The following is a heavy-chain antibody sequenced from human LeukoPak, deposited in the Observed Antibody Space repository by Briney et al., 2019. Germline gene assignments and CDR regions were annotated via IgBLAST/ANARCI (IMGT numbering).Heavy chain of an antibody. CDR2: IYSSGSA. Sequence: PSETLSLTCTVSGASISNYYWSWIRQPAGKGLEWIGRIYSSGSANYNPSLKSRVTMPVDTSKNQFSLKMSSVTAADTAVYYCARDLTLWPYNWFDRWGQGILVTVSS. CDR3: ARDLTLWPYNWFDR. CDR1: GASISNYY. D-gene: IGHD3-10*01. V-gene: IGHV4-4*07. J-gene: IGHJ5*02.